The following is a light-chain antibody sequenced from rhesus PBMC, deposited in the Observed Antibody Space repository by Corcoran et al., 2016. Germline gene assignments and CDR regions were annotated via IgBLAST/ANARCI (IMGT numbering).Light chain of an antibody. J-gene: IGKJ3*01. CDR2: KAA. CDR1: QGISSW. Sequence: DIQMTQSPSSLSASVGDRVTITCRARQGISSWLAWYQQNPGKVPKLMSYKAASLQSGVPSRFSGSGSGTDFTITISSLQPEDFATYHCQQYNSAPFTFGPGTKRDIK. CDR3: QQYNSAPFT. V-gene: IGKV1-21*01.